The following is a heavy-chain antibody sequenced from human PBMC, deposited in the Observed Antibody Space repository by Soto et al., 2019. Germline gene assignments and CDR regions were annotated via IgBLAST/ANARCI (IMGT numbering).Heavy chain of an antibody. CDR3: ARGNTYYYGSGSYYTLPYYYYGMDV. CDR2: ISYDGSNK. D-gene: IGHD3-10*01. Sequence: HPGGSLRLSCAASGFTFSSYAMHWVRQAPGKGLEWVAVISYDGSNKYYADSVKGRFTISRDNSKNTLYLQMNSLRAEDTAVYYCARGNTYYYGSGSYYTLPYYYYGMDVWGQGTTVTVSS. J-gene: IGHJ6*02. CDR1: GFTFSSYA. V-gene: IGHV3-30-3*01.